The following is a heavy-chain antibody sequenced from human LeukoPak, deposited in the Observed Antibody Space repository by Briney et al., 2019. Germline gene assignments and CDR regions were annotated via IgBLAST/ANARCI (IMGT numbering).Heavy chain of an antibody. J-gene: IGHJ4*02. Sequence: SVKVSCKASGGTFSSYAISWARQAPGQELEWMGGIIPIFGTANYAQKFQGRVTITTDESTSTAYMELSSLRSEDTAVYYCASANYDILTGSGYYFDYWGQGTLVTVSS. CDR1: GGTFSSYA. V-gene: IGHV1-69*05. D-gene: IGHD3-9*01. CDR2: IIPIFGTA. CDR3: ASANYDILTGSGYYFDY.